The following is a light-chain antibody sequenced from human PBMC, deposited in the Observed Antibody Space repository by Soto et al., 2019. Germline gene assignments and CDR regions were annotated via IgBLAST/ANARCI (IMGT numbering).Light chain of an antibody. J-gene: IGKJ1*01. CDR2: GAS. Sequence: EIVLTQSPGTLSLSPGERATLSCRASQSVSSSYLAWYQQKPGQAPRLLIYGASTRATGIPARFSASGSGTEFTLTISSLQSEDFAVYYCQQYNDRLWTFGQGTKVEIK. V-gene: IGKV3-15*01. CDR1: QSVSSSY. CDR3: QQYNDRLWT.